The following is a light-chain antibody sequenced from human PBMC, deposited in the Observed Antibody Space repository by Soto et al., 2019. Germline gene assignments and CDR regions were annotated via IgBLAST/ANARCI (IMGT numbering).Light chain of an antibody. J-gene: IGLJ1*01. CDR1: SSDVVGYNY. Sequence: QSALTQPASVSGSPGQSITISCTGTSSDVVGYNYVSWYQQQPGKAPKLMIYEVSNRPSGVSNRFSCSKSGNTASLTISGLQAEDEADYYCSSHTLSRALQVFGTGTKLTVL. CDR2: EVS. V-gene: IGLV2-14*01. CDR3: SSHTLSRALQV.